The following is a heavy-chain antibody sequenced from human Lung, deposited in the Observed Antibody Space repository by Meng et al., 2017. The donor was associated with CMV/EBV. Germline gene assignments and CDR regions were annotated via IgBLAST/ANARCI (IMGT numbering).Heavy chain of an antibody. CDR3: AKDSGRGGHLWFRGVEY. CDR1: GFTFSSYE. CDR2: IRYDGGKK. Sequence: SCAASGFTFSSYEMNWVRQAPGKGLEWVAFIRYDGGKKEYVDSVKGRFTISRDNSKNTVNLQMNSLRAEDTAVYYCAKDSGRGGHLWFRGVEYGXQGKXVTVSS. D-gene: IGHD3-10*01. J-gene: IGHJ4*02. V-gene: IGHV3-30*02.